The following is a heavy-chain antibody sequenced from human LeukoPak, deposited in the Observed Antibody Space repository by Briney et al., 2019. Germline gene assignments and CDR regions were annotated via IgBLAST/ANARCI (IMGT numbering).Heavy chain of an antibody. V-gene: IGHV4-4*02. CDR3: ARGGGGVLAVAGTGWFDP. J-gene: IGHJ5*02. D-gene: IGHD6-19*01. CDR2: IYHSGST. CDR1: GGSISSSNW. Sequence: SGTLSLTCAVSGGSISSSNWWSWVRQPPGKGLEWIGEIYHSGSTNYNPSLKSRVTISVDKPKNQFPLKLSSVTAADTAVYYCARGGGGVLAVAGTGWFDPWGQGTLVTVSS.